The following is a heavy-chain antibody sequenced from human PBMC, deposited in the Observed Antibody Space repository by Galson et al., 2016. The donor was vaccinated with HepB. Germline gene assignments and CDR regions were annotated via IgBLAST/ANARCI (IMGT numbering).Heavy chain of an antibody. CDR1: GYTFANYG. CDR2: INPYNGRT. V-gene: IGHV1-18*01. D-gene: IGHD3-22*01. Sequence: SVKVSCKASGYTFANYGISWVRQAPGQGLESMGWINPYNGRTNDVQNLQGRVTMTTDTSTSTAYMELRSLRAEDTAMYYCVNSVCDSRSFCPFDWWGQGTQVTVSP. J-gene: IGHJ4*02. CDR3: VNSVCDSRSFCPFDW.